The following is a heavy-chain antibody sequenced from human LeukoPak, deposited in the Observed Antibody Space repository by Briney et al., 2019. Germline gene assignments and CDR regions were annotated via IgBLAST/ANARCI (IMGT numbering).Heavy chain of an antibody. CDR3: AIRDNPVFDY. CDR1: GGSFSGYY. CDR2: INHSGST. Sequence: PSETLSLTCAVYGGSFSGYYWSWIRQPPGKGLEWIGEINHSGSTNYNPSLKCRVTISVDTSKNQFSLKLSSVTAADTAVYYCAIRDNPVFDYWGQGTLVTVSS. D-gene: IGHD1-14*01. J-gene: IGHJ4*02. V-gene: IGHV4-34*01.